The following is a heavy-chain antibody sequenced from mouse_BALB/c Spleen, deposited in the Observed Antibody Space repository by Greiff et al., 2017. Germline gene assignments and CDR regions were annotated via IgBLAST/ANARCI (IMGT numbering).Heavy chain of an antibody. J-gene: IGHJ2*01. CDR1: GFTFSDYY. D-gene: IGHD1-1*01. CDR3: ARGYYGSSVYFDY. Sequence: EVKLVESGGGLVKPGGSLKLSCAASGFTFSDYYMYWVRQTPEKRLEWVATISDGGSYTYYPDSVKGRFTISRDNAKNNLYLQMSSLKSEDTAMYYCARGYYGSSVYFDYWGQGTTLTVSS. V-gene: IGHV5-4*02. CDR2: ISDGGSYT.